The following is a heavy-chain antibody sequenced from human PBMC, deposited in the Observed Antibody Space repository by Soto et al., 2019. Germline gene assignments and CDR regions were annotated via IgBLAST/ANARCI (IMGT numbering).Heavy chain of an antibody. J-gene: IGHJ4*02. V-gene: IGHV1-69*06. CDR1: GGTFSSYA. D-gene: IGHD3-22*01. CDR2: IIPIFGTA. Sequence: AASVKVSCEASGGTFSSYAISWVRQAPGQGLEWMGGIIPIFGTANYAQKFQGRVTITADKSTSTAYMELSSLRSEDTAVYYCARDSSGYYDYWGQGTLVTVSS. CDR3: ARDSSGYYDY.